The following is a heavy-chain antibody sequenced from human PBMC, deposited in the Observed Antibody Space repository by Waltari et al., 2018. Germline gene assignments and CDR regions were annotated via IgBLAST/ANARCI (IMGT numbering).Heavy chain of an antibody. Sequence: QVQLQQWSAGLLKPSETLSLTCAVYGGSFSGYYWSWIRQPPGKGLEWIGEINHSGSTNYNPSLKSRVTISVDTSKNQFSLKLSSVTAADTAVYYCAGEYYYDSSGSRFDYWGQGTLVTVSS. V-gene: IGHV4-34*01. J-gene: IGHJ4*02. CDR1: GGSFSGYY. D-gene: IGHD3-22*01. CDR3: AGEYYYDSSGSRFDY. CDR2: INHSGST.